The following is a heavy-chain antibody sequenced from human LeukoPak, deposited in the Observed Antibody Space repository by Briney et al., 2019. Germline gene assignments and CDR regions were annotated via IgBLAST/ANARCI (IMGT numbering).Heavy chain of an antibody. CDR1: GFTFSSYA. CDR3: ARDGASQAFDY. D-gene: IGHD3-16*01. Sequence: PGRSLRLSCAASGFTFSSYAMHWVRQAPGKGLEWVAVISYDGSNKYYADSVKGRFTISRDNSKNTLYLQMNSLRAEDTAVYYCARDGASQAFDYWGQGTLVTVSS. V-gene: IGHV3-30-3*01. J-gene: IGHJ4*02. CDR2: ISYDGSNK.